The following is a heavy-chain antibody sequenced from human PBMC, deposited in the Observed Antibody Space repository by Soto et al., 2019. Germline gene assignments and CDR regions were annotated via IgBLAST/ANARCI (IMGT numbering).Heavy chain of an antibody. V-gene: IGHV3-43*01. D-gene: IGHD2-15*01. CDR2: ISWDGGST. CDR3: AKAGPGGYNYYGMDV. Sequence: GGSLRLSCAASGFTFDDYTMHWVRQAPGKGLEWVSLISWDGGSTYYADSVKGRFTISRDNSKNSLYLQMNSLRTEDTALYYCAKAGPGGYNYYGMDVWGQGTTVTVSS. J-gene: IGHJ6*02. CDR1: GFTFDDYT.